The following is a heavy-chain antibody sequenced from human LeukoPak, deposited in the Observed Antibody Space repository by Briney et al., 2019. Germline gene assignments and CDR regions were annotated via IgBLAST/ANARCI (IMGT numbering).Heavy chain of an antibody. D-gene: IGHD6-13*01. CDR3: ARDPRIAAVGDNNWFDP. CDR2: INPNSGGT. J-gene: IGHJ5*02. V-gene: IGHV1-2*02. CDR1: GHTLTDHY. Sequence: ASVKVSCKASGHTLTDHYVHWVRQAPGQGLEWMGWINPNSGGTDYAQKFQGRVTMTRDTSISTAYMELSRLRSDDTAVYYCARDPRIAAVGDNNWFDPWGQGTLVTVFS.